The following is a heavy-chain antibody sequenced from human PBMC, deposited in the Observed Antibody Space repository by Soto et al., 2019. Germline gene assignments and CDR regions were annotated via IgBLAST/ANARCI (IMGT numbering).Heavy chain of an antibody. CDR3: GRDRFMDV. Sequence: PGGSKRLSCAASGFPFSSYLMNWVRQAPGKGLEWVANIKQDGSEKNYVDSVKGRFTISRDNAKNSLYLQMNSLRAEDTAVYYCGRDRFMDVRGKGTTVTVSS. CDR2: IKQDGSEK. CDR1: GFPFSSYL. J-gene: IGHJ6*03. V-gene: IGHV3-7*01.